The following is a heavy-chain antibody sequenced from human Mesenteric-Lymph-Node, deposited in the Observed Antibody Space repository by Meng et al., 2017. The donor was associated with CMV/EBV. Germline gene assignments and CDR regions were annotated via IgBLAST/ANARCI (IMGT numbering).Heavy chain of an antibody. V-gene: IGHV3-21*01. CDR1: GITFGSYG. D-gene: IGHD3-16*01. J-gene: IGHJ4*02. CDR2: ISHGGGYQ. CDR3: ARGRYSWGE. Sequence: GESLKISCAASGITFGSYGMTWVRQAPGKGLEWVSSISHGGGYQYYADSVRGRFTVSRDNAKNSLYLQMNSLRAEDTAVYYCARGRYSWGEWGQGTLVTVSS.